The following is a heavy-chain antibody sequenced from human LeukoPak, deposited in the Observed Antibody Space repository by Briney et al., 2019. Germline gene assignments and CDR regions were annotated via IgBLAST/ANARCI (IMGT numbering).Heavy chain of an antibody. CDR1: GFTFSDYY. J-gene: IGHJ1*01. CDR3: ARGYFGSSGYPIFQH. Sequence: GGSLRLSCAASGFTFSDYYMSWIRQAPGKGLEWVSYISSSGDSIYYADSVKGRFTFSRDNAKNSLYLQMNSLRAEDTAVYYCARGYFGSSGYPIFQHWGQGTLVTVSS. V-gene: IGHV3-11*01. D-gene: IGHD3-22*01. CDR2: ISSSGDSI.